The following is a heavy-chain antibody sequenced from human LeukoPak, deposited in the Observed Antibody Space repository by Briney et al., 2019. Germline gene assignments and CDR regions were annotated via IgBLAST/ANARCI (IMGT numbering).Heavy chain of an antibody. Sequence: GGSLRLSCAASGFTVSSNYMSWTRQAPGKGLEWVANIKQDGSEKYYVDSVKGRFTISRDNAKNSLYLQMNSLRAEDTAVYYCARDSSGPFDYWGQGTLVTVSS. CDR2: IKQDGSEK. D-gene: IGHD6-19*01. J-gene: IGHJ4*02. CDR3: ARDSSGPFDY. CDR1: GFTVSSNY. V-gene: IGHV3-7*03.